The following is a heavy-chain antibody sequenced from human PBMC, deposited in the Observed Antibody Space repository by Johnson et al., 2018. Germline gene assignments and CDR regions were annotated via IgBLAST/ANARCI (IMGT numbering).Heavy chain of an antibody. J-gene: IGHJ6*04. CDR3: ARGKGEASYRMYG. Sequence: QVQLVQSGGGVVQPGRSLRLSCAASGFIFSSYGMHWVRQAPGKGLEWVAIIWYDGSNKYYADSVKGRFTISRDNSKNTLYLQMNSLGAEDTAVYYCARGKGEASYRMYGWGEGTKVTVSS. CDR2: IWYDGSNK. V-gene: IGHV3-33*01. CDR1: GFIFSSYG. D-gene: IGHD2-21*01.